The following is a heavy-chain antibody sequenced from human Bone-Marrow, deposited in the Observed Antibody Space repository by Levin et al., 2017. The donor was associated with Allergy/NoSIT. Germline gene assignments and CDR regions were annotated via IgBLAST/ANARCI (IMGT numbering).Heavy chain of an antibody. J-gene: IGHJ4*02. CDR1: GFSFTKVW. V-gene: IGHV3-15*01. CDR2: IKSETDGGTI. CDR3: NTEVWARSIRDDY. Sequence: GGSLRLSCAASGFSFTKVWMTWVRQAPGKGLEWVGRIKSETDGGTIDYAAPVKGRFTISRDDSRSTLYLQMNSLKTEDTAVYYCNTEVWARSIRDDYWGQGTLVTVSS. D-gene: IGHD2-21*01.